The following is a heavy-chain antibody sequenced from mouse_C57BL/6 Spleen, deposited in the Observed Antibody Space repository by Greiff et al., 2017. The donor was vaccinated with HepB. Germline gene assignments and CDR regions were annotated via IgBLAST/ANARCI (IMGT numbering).Heavy chain of an antibody. CDR1: GYTFTSYW. D-gene: IGHD1-1*01. CDR3: ARWYGSSFDY. CDR2: IDPSDSYT. J-gene: IGHJ2*01. Sequence: QVHVKQSGAELVKPGASVKLSCKASGYTFTSYWMQWVKQRPGQGLEWIGEIDPSDSYTNYNQKFKGKATLTVDTSSSTAYMQLSSLTSEDSAVYYCARWYGSSFDYWGQGTTLTVSS. V-gene: IGHV1-50*01.